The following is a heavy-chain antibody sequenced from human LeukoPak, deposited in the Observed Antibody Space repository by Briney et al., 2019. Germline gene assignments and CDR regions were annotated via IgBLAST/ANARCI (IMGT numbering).Heavy chain of an antibody. D-gene: IGHD3-22*01. CDR1: GFTFSSYA. Sequence: GGSLRLSCAASGFTFSSYAMSWVRQAPGKGLEWVSSISVSGTYTYYADSVKGRFTISRDNSKNTLYLQMNSLRAEDTAVYYCARRYFYDNSGYFYGAFDVWGQGTMVTVSS. CDR3: ARRYFYDNSGYFYGAFDV. J-gene: IGHJ3*01. CDR2: ISVSGTYT. V-gene: IGHV3-23*01.